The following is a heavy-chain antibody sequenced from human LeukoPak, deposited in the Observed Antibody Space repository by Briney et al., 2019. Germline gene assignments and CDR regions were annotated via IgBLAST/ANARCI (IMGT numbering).Heavy chain of an antibody. Sequence: ASVKVSCKASGYTLTASYMHWVRQAPGQGLEWMGWINPNNGNTKYAQSFQGRVTMTRDTSISTAYMELSSLRSDDTAVYYCARGDRGTTWPVDYWGQGTLVTVSS. J-gene: IGHJ4*02. CDR1: GYTLTASY. D-gene: IGHD1-14*01. V-gene: IGHV1-2*02. CDR3: ARGDRGTTWPVDY. CDR2: INPNNGNT.